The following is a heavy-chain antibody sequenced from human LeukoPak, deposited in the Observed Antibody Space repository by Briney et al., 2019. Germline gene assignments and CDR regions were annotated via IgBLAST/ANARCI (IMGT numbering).Heavy chain of an antibody. D-gene: IGHD3-10*01. CDR1: GGSFSGYY. J-gene: IGHJ4*02. V-gene: IGHV4-34*01. CDR2: INHSGST. CDR3: ASITMVREGY. Sequence: MTSETLSLTCAVYGGSFSGYYWSWIRQPPGKGLEWIGEINHSGSTNYNPSLKSRVTISVDTSKNQFSLKLSSVTAADTAVYYCASITMVREGYWGQGTLVTVSS.